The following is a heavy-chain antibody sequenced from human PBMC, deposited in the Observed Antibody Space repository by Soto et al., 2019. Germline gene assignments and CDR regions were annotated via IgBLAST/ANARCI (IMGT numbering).Heavy chain of an antibody. CDR2: IYYLGNT. J-gene: IGHJ3*02. Sequence: SETLSLTCTVSGGSISSTSSYWAWIRQPPGKGLEWVGSIYYLGNTYYNPSLKSRVTISVDTSKNQFSLKLSSVTAADTAVYYCARDSRAAAGTDAFDIWGQGTMVTVSS. D-gene: IGHD6-13*01. V-gene: IGHV4-39*07. CDR3: ARDSRAAAGTDAFDI. CDR1: GGSISSTSSY.